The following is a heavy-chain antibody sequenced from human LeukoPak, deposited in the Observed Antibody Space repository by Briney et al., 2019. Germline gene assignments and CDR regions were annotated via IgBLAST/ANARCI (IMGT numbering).Heavy chain of an antibody. CDR3: ARGSGGSRYFDWLSAGYGMDV. J-gene: IGHJ6*02. V-gene: IGHV4-30-4*01. D-gene: IGHD3-9*01. CDR2: IYYSGST. CDR1: GGSISSGDYY. Sequence: PSETLSLTCTVSGGSISSGDYYWSWIRQPPGKGLEWIGYIYYSGSTYYNPSLKSRVTISVDTSKNQFSLKLSSVTAADTAVYYCARGSGGSRYFDWLSAGYGMDVWGQGTTVTVSS.